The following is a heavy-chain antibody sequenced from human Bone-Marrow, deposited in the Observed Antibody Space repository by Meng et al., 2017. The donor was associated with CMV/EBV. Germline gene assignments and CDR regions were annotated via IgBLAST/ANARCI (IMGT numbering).Heavy chain of an antibody. J-gene: IGHJ4*02. Sequence: SLKISCAASGFTFDDYAMHWVRQAPGKGLEWVSGISWNSGSIGYADSVKGRFTISRDNAKNSLYLQMNSLRAEDMALYYCAKADNHRIAVDHFDYWGQGTLVTVSS. D-gene: IGHD6-19*01. CDR1: GFTFDDYA. V-gene: IGHV3-9*03. CDR3: AKADNHRIAVDHFDY. CDR2: ISWNSGSI.